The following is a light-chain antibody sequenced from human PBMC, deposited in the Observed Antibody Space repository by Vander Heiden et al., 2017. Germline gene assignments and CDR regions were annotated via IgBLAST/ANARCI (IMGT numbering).Light chain of an antibody. V-gene: IGKV1-39*01. Sequence: DIQMTQSPSSLSASVGDRGTITCRARHSISIYVNWYQHKPGNAPKLLIYSASSLQSGVLSRFSCSGSGTYFTLTISSLPPEDFATYYFQQSYSTRWTFGQGTKVEIK. CDR3: QQSYSTRWT. J-gene: IGKJ1*01. CDR1: HSISIY. CDR2: SAS.